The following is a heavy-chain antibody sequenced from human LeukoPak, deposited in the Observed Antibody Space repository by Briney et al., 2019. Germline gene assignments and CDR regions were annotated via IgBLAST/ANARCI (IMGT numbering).Heavy chain of an antibody. CDR3: AAGGIYSLLDY. V-gene: IGHV1-24*01. CDR1: GCSLTDLS. D-gene: IGHD1-26*01. Sequence: GASVKVSCKVSGCSLTDLSMHWVRQAPGNGLEWMGGFDPEHREAIYAQKFQGRVSMTEDTSTDTAYMELSSLRSEDTAVYYCAAGGIYSLLDYWGQGTLVTVSS. CDR2: FDPEHREA. J-gene: IGHJ4*02.